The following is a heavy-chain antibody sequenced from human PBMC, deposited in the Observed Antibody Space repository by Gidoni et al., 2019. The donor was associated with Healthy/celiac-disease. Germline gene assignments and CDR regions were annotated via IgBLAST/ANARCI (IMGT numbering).Heavy chain of an antibody. J-gene: IGHJ4*02. D-gene: IGHD3-22*01. CDR2: ISCNSGSI. CDR1: GFTFADFA. CDR3: AKDNDSGGYLGVGIDY. Sequence: EVQLVESGGGLVQPGRSLRLPCEASGFTFADFAMHWVRKAPGKGLVWVSGISCNSGSIGDADSVKGRFTIARDNAKNSLYLQMNSLRAEDTALYYCAKDNDSGGYLGVGIDYWGQGTLVTVSS. V-gene: IGHV3-9*01.